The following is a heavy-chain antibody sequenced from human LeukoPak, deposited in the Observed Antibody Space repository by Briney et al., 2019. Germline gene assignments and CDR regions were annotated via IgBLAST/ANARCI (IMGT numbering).Heavy chain of an antibody. CDR2: ISYDGSNK. Sequence: GGSLRLSCAASGFTFSSYAMHWVRQAPGKGLEWVAVISYDGSNKYYADSVKGRFTISRDNSKNTLYLQMNSLRAEDTAVYYCARVWQWLVLTGGMFDYWGQGTLVTVPS. D-gene: IGHD6-19*01. CDR1: GFTFSSYA. CDR3: ARVWQWLVLTGGMFDY. J-gene: IGHJ4*02. V-gene: IGHV3-30-3*01.